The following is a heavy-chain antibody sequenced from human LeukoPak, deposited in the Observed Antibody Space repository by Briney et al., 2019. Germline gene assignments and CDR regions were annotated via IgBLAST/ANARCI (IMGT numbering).Heavy chain of an antibody. CDR2: ISYDGTDK. D-gene: IGHD3-10*01. J-gene: IGHJ4*02. CDR3: VKGSVTYIGGYFDY. Sequence: GGSLRLSCAASGFTFSAYRMHWVRQTPGKGLEWVAVISYDGTDKYYAGSVRGRFTISRDNAKDTLSLQMNSLRAEDTAVYYCVKGSVTYIGGYFDYWGQGTLVTVSS. V-gene: IGHV3-30*18. CDR1: GFTFSAYR.